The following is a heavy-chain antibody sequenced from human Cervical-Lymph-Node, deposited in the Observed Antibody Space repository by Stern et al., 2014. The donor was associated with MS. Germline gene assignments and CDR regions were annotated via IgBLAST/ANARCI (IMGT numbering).Heavy chain of an antibody. V-gene: IGHV3-21*01. Sequence: QLVESGGGLVKPGGSLRLSCAASGFTFNSYSMNWVRQAPGKGLEWGSSISSSSNYIYYADSVKGRFTISRDNAKNSLYLQMNSLRAEDTAVYYCARAYGFDYGMDVWGQGTTVTVSS. CDR1: GFTFNSYS. J-gene: IGHJ6*02. CDR2: ISSSSNYI. D-gene: IGHD4-17*01. CDR3: ARAYGFDYGMDV.